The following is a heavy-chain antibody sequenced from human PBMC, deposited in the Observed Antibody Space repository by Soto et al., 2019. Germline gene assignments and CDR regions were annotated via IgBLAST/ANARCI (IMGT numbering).Heavy chain of an antibody. CDR2: IYYSGST. D-gene: IGHD3-16*01. J-gene: IGHJ5*02. V-gene: IGHV4-31*03. Sequence: QVQLQESGPGLVKPSQTLSLTCTVSGGSISSGGYYWSWIRQHPGKGLEWIAYIYYSGSTYYNPSLKSRVTISVDTSKNQFSLKLSSVTVADTAVYYCATSVGWGGDYNWFDPWGQGTLVTVSS. CDR1: GGSISSGGYY. CDR3: ATSVGWGGDYNWFDP.